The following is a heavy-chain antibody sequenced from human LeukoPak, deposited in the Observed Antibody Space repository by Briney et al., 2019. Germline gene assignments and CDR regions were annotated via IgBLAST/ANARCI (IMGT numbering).Heavy chain of an antibody. CDR2: IYYSGST. D-gene: IGHD6-6*01. CDR1: GGSISSGDYY. V-gene: IGHV4-30-4*02. CDR3: AREGVWQLGVWFDP. J-gene: IGHJ5*02. Sequence: PSETLSLTCTVSGGSISSGDYYWSWIRQPPGKGLEWIGYIYYSGSTYYNPSLKSRVTISVDTSKNQFSLKLSSVTAADTAVYYCAREGVWQLGVWFDPRAREPWSPSPQ.